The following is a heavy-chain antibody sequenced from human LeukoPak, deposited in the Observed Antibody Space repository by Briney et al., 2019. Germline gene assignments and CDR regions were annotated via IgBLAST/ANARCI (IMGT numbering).Heavy chain of an antibody. CDR1: GFTFSSYS. J-gene: IGHJ4*02. Sequence: GGSLRLSCAASGFTFSSYSMNWVRQAPGKGLEWVSSISSSSSYIYYADSVKGRFTISRDNAKNSLYLQMNSLRAEDTAAYYCARDSNTAMVHYWGQGTLVTVSS. CDR2: ISSSSSYI. V-gene: IGHV3-21*01. D-gene: IGHD5-18*01. CDR3: ARDSNTAMVHY.